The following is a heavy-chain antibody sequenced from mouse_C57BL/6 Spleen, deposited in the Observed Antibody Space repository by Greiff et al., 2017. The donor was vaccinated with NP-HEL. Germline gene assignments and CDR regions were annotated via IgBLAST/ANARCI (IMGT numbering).Heavy chain of an antibody. CDR3: ARDSIYYGNPAWCAY. V-gene: IGHV3-1*01. CDR1: GYSITSGYD. J-gene: IGHJ3*01. Sequence: EVQLQQSGPGMVKPSQSLSLTCTVTGYSITSGYDWHWIRHFPGNKLEWMGYISYSGSTNYNPSLKSRISITHDTSKNHFFLKLTSVTTEDTATYYCARDSIYYGNPAWCAYWGQGTLVTVSA. D-gene: IGHD2-1*01. CDR2: ISYSGST.